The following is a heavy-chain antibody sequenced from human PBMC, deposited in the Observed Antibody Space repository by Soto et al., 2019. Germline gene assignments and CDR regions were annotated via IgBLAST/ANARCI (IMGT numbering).Heavy chain of an antibody. CDR2: IIPILGIA. CDR1: GGTFSSYT. D-gene: IGHD2-21*02. Sequence: QVQLVQSGAEVKKPGSSVKVSCKASGGTFSSYTISWVRQAPGQGLEWMGRIIPILGIANYAQKFQGRVTITADKSTSTAYMELSSLRSEDTAVYYCARDDGLAYCGGDCYSWGQGTVVTVSS. V-gene: IGHV1-69*02. J-gene: IGHJ4*02. CDR3: ARDDGLAYCGGDCYS.